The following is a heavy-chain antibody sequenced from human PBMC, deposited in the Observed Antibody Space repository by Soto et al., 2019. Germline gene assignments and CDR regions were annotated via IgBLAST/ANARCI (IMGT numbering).Heavy chain of an antibody. V-gene: IGHV3-23*01. CDR3: ALNIGSGSYSFDY. Sequence: EVQLLESGGGLVQPGGSLRLSCAASGFTFSSYAMWWVRQAPGKGLECVSAISGGGETTYYADSVKGRFTISSDNSKITDYLEMNSLRADATAVYYCALNIGSGSYSFDYWGHGTLVTVA. CDR2: ISGGGETT. D-gene: IGHD3-10*01. CDR1: GFTFSSYA. J-gene: IGHJ4*01.